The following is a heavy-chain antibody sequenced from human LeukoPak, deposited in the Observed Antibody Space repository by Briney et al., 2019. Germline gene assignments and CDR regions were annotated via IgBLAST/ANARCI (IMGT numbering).Heavy chain of an antibody. Sequence: SETLSLTCTVSGGSISSSIYYWGWIRQPPGKGLEWIGSIYYSGSTNYNSSLKSRVTISVDTSKNQISLKLNSVTAADTAVYYCARHTGYSGGFHFDYWGQGTLVTVSS. D-gene: IGHD6-19*01. CDR2: IYYSGST. CDR3: ARHTGYSGGFHFDY. V-gene: IGHV4-39*01. CDR1: GGSISSSIYY. J-gene: IGHJ4*02.